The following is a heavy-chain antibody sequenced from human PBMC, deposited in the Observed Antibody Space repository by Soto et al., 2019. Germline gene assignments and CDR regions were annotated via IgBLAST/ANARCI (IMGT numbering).Heavy chain of an antibody. CDR3: ARWNVVGPTIDAFDR. V-gene: IGHV3-33*01. Sequence: QVQLVESGGGVVQPGRSLRLSCAASGFTFSRNGMHWVRQAPGKGLEWVAMIGYDGSNKYYTDSVKGRFTISRDNSKNTLYLQMNSLRVEDTAMYYCARWNVVGPTIDAFDRWGQGTMVTVSS. CDR1: GFTFSRNG. CDR2: IGYDGSNK. D-gene: IGHD2-15*01. J-gene: IGHJ3*01.